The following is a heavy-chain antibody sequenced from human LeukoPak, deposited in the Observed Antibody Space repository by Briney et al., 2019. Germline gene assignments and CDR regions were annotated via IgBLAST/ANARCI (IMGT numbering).Heavy chain of an antibody. V-gene: IGHV1-8*01. D-gene: IGHD1-1*01. CDR1: GYTFTSSD. CDR2: MSPNSGNT. CDR3: ARGPQPSNFDY. J-gene: IGHJ4*02. Sequence: ASVKVSCKTSGYTFTSSDINWVTQATGQGLEWMGWMSPNSGNTGYAQKFQGRVTMTRDTSISTAYMELSSLRSEDTAVYYCARGPQPSNFDYWGQGTLVTVSS.